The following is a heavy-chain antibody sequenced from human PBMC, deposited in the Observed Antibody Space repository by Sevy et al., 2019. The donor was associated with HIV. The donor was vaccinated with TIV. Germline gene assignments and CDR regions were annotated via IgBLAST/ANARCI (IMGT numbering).Heavy chain of an antibody. J-gene: IGHJ4*02. CDR2: ISYDGSNK. V-gene: IGHV3-30-3*01. CDR3: VREALTTGIIDY. Sequence: GGSLRLSCAASGFTFSSYAMHWVRQAPGKGLEWVAVISYDGSNKYYADSVKGRFTISRDNSKNTLYLQMNSLRAEDTAVYYCVREALTTGIIDYWGQGTLVTVSS. CDR1: GFTFSSYA. D-gene: IGHD3-3*02.